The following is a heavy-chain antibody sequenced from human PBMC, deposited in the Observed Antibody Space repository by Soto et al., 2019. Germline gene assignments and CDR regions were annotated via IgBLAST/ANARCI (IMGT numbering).Heavy chain of an antibody. Sequence: PSETLSLTCTVSGGSISSYYWSWIRQPPGKGLEWIGYIYYSGSTNYNPSLKSRVTISVDTSKNQFSLKLSSVTAADTAVYYCARDNAWDDSSGYYYGMGNWSDPWGQGTLVTVSS. CDR1: GGSISSYY. J-gene: IGHJ5*02. V-gene: IGHV4-59*01. D-gene: IGHD3-22*01. CDR3: ARDNAWDDSSGYYYGMGNWSDP. CDR2: IYYSGST.